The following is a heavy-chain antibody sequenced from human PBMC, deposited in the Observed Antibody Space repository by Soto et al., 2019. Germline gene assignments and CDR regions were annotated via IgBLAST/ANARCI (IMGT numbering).Heavy chain of an antibody. V-gene: IGHV3-53*02. J-gene: IGHJ6*02. CDR1: GFTVSSNY. CDR3: ARGDSSGYYRFYYYYYGMDV. D-gene: IGHD3-22*01. Sequence: EVQLVETGGGLIQPGGSLRLSCAASGFTVSSNYMSWVRQAPGKGLEWVSVIYSGGSTYYADSVKGRFTISRDNSKNTLYLQMNSLRAEDTAVYYCARGDSSGYYRFYYYYYGMDVWGQGTTVTVSS. CDR2: IYSGGST.